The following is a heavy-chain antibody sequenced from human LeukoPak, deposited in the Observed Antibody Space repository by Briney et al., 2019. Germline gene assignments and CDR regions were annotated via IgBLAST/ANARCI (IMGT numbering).Heavy chain of an antibody. D-gene: IGHD2-15*01. CDR2: IKQDEGEK. Sequence: GGSLRLSCTASGFTFSHYWMSWVCQAPGKGLQWVADIKQDEGEKYYVDSVKGRFTISRDNAKNSMYLQMNSLRAEDTAVYYCARDRYCSDSSCPHFDYWGQGTLVTVSS. CDR1: GFTFSHYW. CDR3: ARDRYCSDSSCPHFDY. J-gene: IGHJ4*02. V-gene: IGHV3-7*01.